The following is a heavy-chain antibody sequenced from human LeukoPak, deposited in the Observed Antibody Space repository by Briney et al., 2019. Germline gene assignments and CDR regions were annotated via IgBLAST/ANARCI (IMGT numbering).Heavy chain of an antibody. V-gene: IGHV3-30*02. CDR2: IRYDGSNK. D-gene: IGHD3-3*01. J-gene: IGHJ5*02. CDR1: GFTFSSYG. Sequence: PGGSLRLSCAASGFTFSSYGMHWVRQAPGKGLEWVAFIRYDGSNKYYADSVKGRFTISRDNSKNTLYLQMNSLRAEDTALYCCAKTYYDFWSGYRPFDPWGQGTLVTVSS. CDR3: AKTYYDFWSGYRPFDP.